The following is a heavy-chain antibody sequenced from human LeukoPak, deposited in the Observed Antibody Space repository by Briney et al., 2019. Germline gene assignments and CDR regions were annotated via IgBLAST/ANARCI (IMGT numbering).Heavy chain of an antibody. CDR1: GGSISSYY. CDR2: TYTSGST. CDR3: VREQLVREFDY. D-gene: IGHD6-6*01. V-gene: IGHV4-4*07. Sequence: SETLSLTCTVSGGSISSYYWSWIRQPAGKGLEWIGRTYTSGSTNYNPSRKSRVTMSVDTSKNQFSLKLSSVTAADTAVYYCVREQLVREFDYWGQGTLVTVSS. J-gene: IGHJ4*02.